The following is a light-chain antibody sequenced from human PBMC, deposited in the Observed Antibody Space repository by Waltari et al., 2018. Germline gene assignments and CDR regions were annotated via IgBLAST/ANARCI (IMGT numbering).Light chain of an antibody. Sequence: QLVVTQSPSASAPLGASVKLTCTLSTGHSINFVAWLQQRPRKGPRYLLKVNSDGRHIKGDDIPARFSGSSSGAERYLTISSLQPDDEADYYCQTGGHGTWVFGGGTTLTVL. CDR3: QTGGHGTWV. V-gene: IGLV4-69*01. CDR1: TGHSINF. J-gene: IGLJ3*02. CDR2: VNSDGRH.